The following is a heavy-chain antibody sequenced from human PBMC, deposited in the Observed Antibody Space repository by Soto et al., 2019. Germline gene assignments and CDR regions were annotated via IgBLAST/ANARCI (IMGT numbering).Heavy chain of an antibody. Sequence: GGSLRLSCAAPGFTFSSYSMNWVRQAPGKGLEWVSSISSSSSYIYYADSVKGRFTISRDNAKNSLYLQMNSLRAEDTAVYYCARDFEYSSSPGWFDPWGQGTLVTVSS. J-gene: IGHJ5*02. V-gene: IGHV3-21*01. CDR2: ISSSSSYI. CDR1: GFTFSSYS. CDR3: ARDFEYSSSPGWFDP. D-gene: IGHD6-6*01.